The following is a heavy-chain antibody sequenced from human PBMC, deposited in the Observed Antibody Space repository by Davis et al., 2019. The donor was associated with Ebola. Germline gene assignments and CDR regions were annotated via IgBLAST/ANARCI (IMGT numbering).Heavy chain of an antibody. CDR3: AKDDYHGGSPFDY. J-gene: IGHJ4*02. Sequence: GGSLRLSCVASGLTFSSYGMHWVRQAPGKGLEWVAVIPYDGSNKYYADSVKGRFTISRDNSKNTLYLQMNILRAEDTAVYYCAKDDYHGGSPFDYWGKGTLVTVSS. CDR1: GLTFSSYG. V-gene: IGHV3-30*18. CDR2: IPYDGSNK. D-gene: IGHD1-26*01.